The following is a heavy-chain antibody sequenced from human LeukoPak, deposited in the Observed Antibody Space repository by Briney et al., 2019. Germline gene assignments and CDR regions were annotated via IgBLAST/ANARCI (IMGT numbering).Heavy chain of an antibody. CDR3: AKELFYYDNSGYYYGRSPSDC. J-gene: IGHJ4*02. Sequence: PGGSLRLSCAASGFTFTSYAMTWVRQAPGKGLEWVSGISGNGISTYNADSMKGRFTVSRDNSKNTLYLQMNSLSAEDTAVYYCAKELFYYDNSGYYYGRSPSDCWGQGTPVTVSS. D-gene: IGHD3-22*01. CDR2: ISGNGIST. V-gene: IGHV3-23*01. CDR1: GFTFTSYA.